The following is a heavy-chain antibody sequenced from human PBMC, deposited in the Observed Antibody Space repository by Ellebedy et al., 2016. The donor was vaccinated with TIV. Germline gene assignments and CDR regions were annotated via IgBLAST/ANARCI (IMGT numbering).Heavy chain of an antibody. J-gene: IGHJ4*02. Sequence: GGSLRLFXAASGFSLSNSFMSWIRQAPGKGLEWASTLTADGRSTYFADSVKGRFTISRDNSKNTVYLQMNSLRSEDTAVYYCRPGHYSDAWGQGTLVTVSS. V-gene: IGHV3-23*01. CDR3: RPGHYSDA. CDR1: GFSLSNSF. CDR2: LTADGRST.